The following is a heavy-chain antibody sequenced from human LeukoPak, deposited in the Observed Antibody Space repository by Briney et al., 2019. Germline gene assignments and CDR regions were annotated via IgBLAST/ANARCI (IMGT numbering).Heavy chain of an antibody. D-gene: IGHD3-10*01. CDR1: AGSISSYY. J-gene: IGHJ4*02. Sequence: PSETLSLTCTVSAGSISSYYWSWIRQPPGKGLEWIGYISYNGTTNYNPSLKSRLTISLDTSKKQFSLKLSSVTAADTAVYYCASDGGQGYWGQGILVTVSS. V-gene: IGHV4-59*08. CDR3: ASDGGQGY. CDR2: ISYNGTT.